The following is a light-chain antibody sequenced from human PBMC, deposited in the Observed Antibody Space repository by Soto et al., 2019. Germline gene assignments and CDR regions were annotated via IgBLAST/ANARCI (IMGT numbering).Light chain of an antibody. V-gene: IGKV3-11*01. Sequence: EIVLTQSPATLSLSPGERATLSCRASQSVSSYLAWYQHKPGQAPRLLINDASNRAAGIPARFSGSGSGTAFTLTISSLEPEDFAIYYCQQRDTFGQGTKLEIK. J-gene: IGKJ2*01. CDR3: QQRDT. CDR2: DAS. CDR1: QSVSSY.